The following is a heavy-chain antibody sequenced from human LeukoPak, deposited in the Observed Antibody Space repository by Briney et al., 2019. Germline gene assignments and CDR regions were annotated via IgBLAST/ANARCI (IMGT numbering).Heavy chain of an antibody. CDR2: IIPIFGTA. V-gene: IGHV1-69*13. D-gene: IGHD6-13*01. Sequence: ASVKVSCKASGGTFSSYAIRWVRQAPGQGLEWMGGIIPIFGTANYAQKFQGRVTITADESTSTAYMELSSLRSEDTAVYYCARADSSSWSGPYYYYGMDVWGQGTTVTVSS. CDR3: ARADSSSWSGPYYYYGMDV. J-gene: IGHJ6*02. CDR1: GGTFSSYA.